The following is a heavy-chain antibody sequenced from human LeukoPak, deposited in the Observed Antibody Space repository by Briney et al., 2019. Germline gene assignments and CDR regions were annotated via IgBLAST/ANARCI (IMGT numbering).Heavy chain of an antibody. V-gene: IGHV3-11*01. Sequence: GGSLRLSCEASGFTFSNYYMSWIRQAPGKGLEWVSHIKGNGATTYYADSVRDRFTISRDNAKNSLFLQMNSLRVGDTATYYCARAGEMRYMDVWGKGTAVAVS. CDR1: GFTFSNYY. J-gene: IGHJ6*03. CDR2: IKGNGATT. CDR3: ARAGEMRYMDV. D-gene: IGHD5-24*01.